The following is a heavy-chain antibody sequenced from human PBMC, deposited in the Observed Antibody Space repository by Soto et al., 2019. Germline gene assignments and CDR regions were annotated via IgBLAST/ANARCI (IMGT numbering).Heavy chain of an antibody. CDR3: TRGHRGRDKTPTHVFAE. Sequence: GESLSLSCISSGFPFGAYAMSWVRQAPGKGLEWVGFTRGKAYGGTTEYAASVQGRFTISRDDSKSIAYLQMNSLKTEDTAVYFCTRGHRGRDKTPTHVFAEWGPGTKVTVYS. V-gene: IGHV3-49*04. CDR2: TRGKAYGGTT. J-gene: IGHJ4*02. D-gene: IGHD3-3*01. CDR1: GFPFGAYA.